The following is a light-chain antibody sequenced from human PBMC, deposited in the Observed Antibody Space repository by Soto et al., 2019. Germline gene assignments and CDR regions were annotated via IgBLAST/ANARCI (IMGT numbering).Light chain of an antibody. J-gene: IGKJ4*01. CDR2: AAS. V-gene: IGKV1-16*02. CDR1: QDIKNY. CDR3: QQYHSYPLT. Sequence: DIQMTQSPSSLSASVGDTVTITWRASQDIKNYLAWFQQKPVKAPESLLFAASSLQSGVPSKFIGTGSGTDLTFTIRRLQAEDVATYFCQQYHSYPLTFGGGTKVEIK.